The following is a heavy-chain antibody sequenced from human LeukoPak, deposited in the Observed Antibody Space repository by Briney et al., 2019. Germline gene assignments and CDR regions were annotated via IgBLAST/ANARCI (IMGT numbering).Heavy chain of an antibody. D-gene: IGHD6-19*01. CDR2: IWYDGSNK. Sequence: GGSLRLSCAASGFSFSSYGMHWVRQAPGKGLEWVAAIWYDGSNKFYANSVKGRFTISRDNSKNTLYLQMNILRAEDTAVYFCARIAVADEYYYYTMDVWGQGTPATVS. J-gene: IGHJ6*02. CDR1: GFSFSSYG. V-gene: IGHV3-33*01. CDR3: ARIAVADEYYYYTMDV.